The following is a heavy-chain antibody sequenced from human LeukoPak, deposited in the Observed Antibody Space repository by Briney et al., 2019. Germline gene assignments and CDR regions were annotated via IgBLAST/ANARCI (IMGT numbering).Heavy chain of an antibody. CDR2: IYYSGST. CDR3: ARAPGDAEMATTHFDY. J-gene: IGHJ4*02. CDR1: GYSISSGYY. V-gene: IGHV4-61*01. D-gene: IGHD5-24*01. Sequence: PSETLSLTCTVSGYSISSGYYWGWIRQPPGKGLEWIGYIYYSGSTNYNPSLKSRVTISVDTSKNQFSLKLSSVTAADTAVYYCARAPGDAEMATTHFDYWGQGTLVTVSS.